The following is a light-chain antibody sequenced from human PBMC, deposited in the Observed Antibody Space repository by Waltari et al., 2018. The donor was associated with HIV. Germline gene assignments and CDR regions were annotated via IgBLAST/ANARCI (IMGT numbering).Light chain of an antibody. J-gene: IGKJ4*01. Sequence: ELVLKQSPATLSLSPGERATLSCRASQSVNTYLAWYQQRPGQPPRLLMYDASKRATGIPARFSGGGSGTDFTLTISSLEPDDFAVYYCQQRNNEGLTFGGGTRVEIK. CDR3: QQRNNEGLT. V-gene: IGKV3-11*01. CDR1: QSVNTY. CDR2: DAS.